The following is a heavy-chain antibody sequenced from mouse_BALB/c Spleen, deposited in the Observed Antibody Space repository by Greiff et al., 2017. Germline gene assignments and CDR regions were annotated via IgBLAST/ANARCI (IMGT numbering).Heavy chain of an antibody. CDR2: ISYSGST. CDR1: GDSITSGY. CDR3: ASPRGRGRSGYFDV. Sequence: DVKLQESGPSLVKPSQTLSLTCSVTGDSITSGYWNWIRKFPGNKLEYMGYISYSGSTYYNPSLKSRISITRDTSKNQYYLQLNSVTTEDTATYYCASPRGRGRSGYFDVWGAGTTVTVSS. V-gene: IGHV3-8*02. J-gene: IGHJ1*01. D-gene: IGHD3-3*01.